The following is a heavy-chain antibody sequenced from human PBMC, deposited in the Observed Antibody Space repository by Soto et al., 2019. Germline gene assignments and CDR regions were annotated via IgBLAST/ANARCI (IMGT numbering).Heavy chain of an antibody. CDR2: IYYSGST. Sequence: QLQLQESGPGLVKPSETLSLTCTVSGGSISSSSYYWGWIRQPPGKGLEWIGSIYYSGSTYYNPSLKSRATISVDTSKNQFSLKLSSVTAADTAVYYCARHRITIFGVVIIPQAFDYWGQGTLVTVSS. J-gene: IGHJ4*02. CDR1: GGSISSSSYY. D-gene: IGHD3-3*01. V-gene: IGHV4-39*01. CDR3: ARHRITIFGVVIIPQAFDY.